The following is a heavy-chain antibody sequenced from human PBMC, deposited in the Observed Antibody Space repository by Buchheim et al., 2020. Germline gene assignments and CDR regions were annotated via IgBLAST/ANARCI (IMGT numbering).Heavy chain of an antibody. J-gene: IGHJ4*02. D-gene: IGHD6-19*01. CDR3: ASPGYSSGWYAY. CDR1: GIPVSSNY. Sequence: EVQLVQSGGGLVQPGGSLRLSCAASGIPVSSNYMSWVRQSPEKGLEWVSVLYTSSKSYYTDSVKGRFIVSRDDSENTLYLQMNGLRPEDTAVYYCASPGYSSGWYAYWGQGT. CDR2: LYTSSKS. V-gene: IGHV3-66*02.